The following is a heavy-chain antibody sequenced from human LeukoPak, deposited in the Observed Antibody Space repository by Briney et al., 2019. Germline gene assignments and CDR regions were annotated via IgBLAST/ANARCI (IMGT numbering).Heavy chain of an antibody. Sequence: SETLSLTCTVSGGSISSYYWSWIRQPPGKGLEWIGYIYYSGSTNYNPSLKSRVTTSVDTSKNQFSLKLSSVTAADTAVYYCARGSGLTGYAYYFDYWGQGTLVTVSS. CDR1: GGSISSYY. J-gene: IGHJ4*02. V-gene: IGHV4-59*01. D-gene: IGHD3-9*01. CDR2: IYYSGST. CDR3: ARGSGLTGYAYYFDY.